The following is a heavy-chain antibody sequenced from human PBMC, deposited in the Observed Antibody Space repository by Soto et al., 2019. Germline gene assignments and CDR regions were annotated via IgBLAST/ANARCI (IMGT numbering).Heavy chain of an antibody. CDR2: IYPGDSDT. J-gene: IGHJ3*02. CDR3: ARQLKYYYDSSGYYPNAFDI. Sequence: SGESLKISCKGSGYSFTSYWIGWVRQMPGKGREWLGIIYPGDSDTRYSPSFQGQVTISADKSISTAYLQWSSLKASDTAMYYCARQLKYYYDSSGYYPNAFDIWGQGTMVTVS. CDR1: GYSFTSYW. D-gene: IGHD3-22*01. V-gene: IGHV5-51*01.